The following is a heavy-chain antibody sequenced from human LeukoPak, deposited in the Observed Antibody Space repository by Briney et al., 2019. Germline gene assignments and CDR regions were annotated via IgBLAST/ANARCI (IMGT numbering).Heavy chain of an antibody. Sequence: SETLSLTCAVYGGSFSGYYWSWIRQPPGKGLEWIGSIYHSGSTYYNPSLKSRVTMSLDTSKNQFSLKLTSVTAADTAVYYCARQNCTLTSCYDYYHYHMDVWGKGTAVTISS. J-gene: IGHJ6*03. D-gene: IGHD2-2*01. CDR3: ARQNCTLTSCYDYYHYHMDV. CDR2: IYHSGST. V-gene: IGHV4-34*01. CDR1: GGSFSGYY.